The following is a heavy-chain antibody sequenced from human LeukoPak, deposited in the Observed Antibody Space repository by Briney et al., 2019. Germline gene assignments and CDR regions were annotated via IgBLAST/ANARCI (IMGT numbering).Heavy chain of an antibody. CDR3: ARQGPITMIVVVIAEGGTWDFDY. CDR2: IYYSGST. J-gene: IGHJ4*02. D-gene: IGHD3-22*01. Sequence: SETLSLTCTVSGGSISSSSYYWGWIRQPPGKGLEWIGSIYYSGSTYYNPSLKSRVAISVDTSKNQFSLKLSSVTAADTAVYYCARQGPITMIVVVIAEGGTWDFDYWGQGTLVTVSS. V-gene: IGHV4-39*01. CDR1: GGSISSSSYY.